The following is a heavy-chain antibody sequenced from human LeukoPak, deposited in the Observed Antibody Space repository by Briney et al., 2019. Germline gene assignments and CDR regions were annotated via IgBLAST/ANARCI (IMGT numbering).Heavy chain of an antibody. V-gene: IGHV4-61*02. J-gene: IGHJ4*02. Sequence: SQTLSLTCTVSGGSISSGSYYWSWIRQPAGKGLEWIGRIYTSGSTNYNPSLKSRVTISVDTSKNQFSLKLSSVTAANTAVYYCAREGYYYVVDYLGPGTLVTVSS. D-gene: IGHD3-22*01. CDR3: AREGYYYVVDY. CDR1: GGSISSGSYY. CDR2: IYTSGST.